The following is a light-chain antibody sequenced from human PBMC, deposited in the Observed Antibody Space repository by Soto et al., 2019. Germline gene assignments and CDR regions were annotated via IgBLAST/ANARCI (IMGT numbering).Light chain of an antibody. Sequence: EIVMTQSPATLSVSPGERATISCRASQSVNSNLAWYRQKPGQAPRLLIYGASTRATGIPARFSGSGSGTEFTLTINSLQSEDFAVYYCQQYNEWPPLTFGGGTKVEIK. CDR3: QQYNEWPPLT. J-gene: IGKJ4*01. CDR2: GAS. CDR1: QSVNSN. V-gene: IGKV3-15*01.